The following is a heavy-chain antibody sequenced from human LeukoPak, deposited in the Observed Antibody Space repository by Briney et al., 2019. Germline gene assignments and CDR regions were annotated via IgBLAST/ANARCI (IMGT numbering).Heavy chain of an antibody. V-gene: IGHV1-2*02. CDR2: INPNSGGT. Sequence: ASVKVSCKASGYTFTGYYMHWVRQAPGQGLEWMGWINPNSGGTNYAQKFQGRVTMTRDTSISTAYMELSRLTSDDTAMYYCARWDTTSGGDYWGQGTLVTVSS. CDR1: GYTFTGYY. D-gene: IGHD1-26*01. CDR3: ARWDTTSGGDY. J-gene: IGHJ4*02.